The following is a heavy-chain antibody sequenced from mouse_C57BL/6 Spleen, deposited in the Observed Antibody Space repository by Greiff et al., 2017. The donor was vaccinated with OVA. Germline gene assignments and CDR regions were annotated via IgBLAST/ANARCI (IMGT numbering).Heavy chain of an antibody. D-gene: IGHD1-3*01. CDR3: ARWGSIKRDYYAMGC. CDR1: GYTFTDYY. J-gene: IGHJ4*01. V-gene: IGHV1-26*01. Sequence: VQLLQSGPELVKPGASVKISCQASGYTFTDYYMNWVKQSHGKSLEWIGGINPNNGGTIYNQKFKGKATLTVDESSSTAYMELRSLTSEASAVYYCARWGSIKRDYYAMGCWGQGASVTNSS. CDR2: INPNNGGT.